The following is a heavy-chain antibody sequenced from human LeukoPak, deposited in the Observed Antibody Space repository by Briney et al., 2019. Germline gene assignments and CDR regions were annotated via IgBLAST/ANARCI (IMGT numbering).Heavy chain of an antibody. J-gene: IGHJ4*02. CDR3: ARHRTMVRGVIIEDY. V-gene: IGHV5-51*01. CDR1: GYSFTSYW. Sequence: GESLKISCKGSGYSFTSYWIGWVRQMPGKGLEWMGIIYPGDSDTRYSPSFQGQVTISADKSICTAYLQWSSLKASDTAMYYCARHRTMVRGVIIEDYWGQGTLVTVSS. D-gene: IGHD3-10*01. CDR2: IYPGDSDT.